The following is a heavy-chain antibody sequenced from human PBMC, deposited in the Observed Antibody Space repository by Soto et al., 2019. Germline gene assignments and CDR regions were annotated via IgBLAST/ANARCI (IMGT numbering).Heavy chain of an antibody. Sequence: PGGSLRLSCAASGFTFSSYSMNWVRQAPGKRLEWVSSISSSSSYIYYADSVKGRFTISRDNAKNSLYLQMNSLRAEDTAVYYCARDMYYYDISGYYGPNDYWGQGTLVTVSS. V-gene: IGHV3-21*01. CDR2: ISSSSSYI. J-gene: IGHJ4*02. D-gene: IGHD3-22*01. CDR3: ARDMYYYDISGYYGPNDY. CDR1: GFTFSSYS.